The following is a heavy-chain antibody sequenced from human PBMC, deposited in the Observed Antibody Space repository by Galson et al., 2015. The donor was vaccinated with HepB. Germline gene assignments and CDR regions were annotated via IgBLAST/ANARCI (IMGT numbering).Heavy chain of an antibody. Sequence: LRLSCAASGFTFSSYSMNWVRQAPGKGLEWVSYISSSSSTIYYADSVKGRFTISRDNAKNSLYLQMNSLRAEDTAVYYCARAPGMTTVTPFDYWGQGTLVTVSS. J-gene: IGHJ4*02. CDR2: ISSSSSTI. CDR3: ARAPGMTTVTPFDY. V-gene: IGHV3-48*01. D-gene: IGHD4-11*01. CDR1: GFTFSSYS.